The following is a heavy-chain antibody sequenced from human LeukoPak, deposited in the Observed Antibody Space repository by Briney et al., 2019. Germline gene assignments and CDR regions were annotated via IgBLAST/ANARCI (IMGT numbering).Heavy chain of an antibody. Sequence: KSGESLKISCKDSGYRFNAYWIAWVRQMPGKGLEWMGSIYPGDSDTRYSPSFQGQVTISADKSISTAYLQWSSLKASDTAMYYCARRAEAAEYFHHWGQGTLVTVSS. J-gene: IGHJ1*01. CDR1: GYRFNAYW. CDR2: IYPGDSDT. D-gene: IGHD1-14*01. CDR3: ARRAEAAEYFHH. V-gene: IGHV5-51*01.